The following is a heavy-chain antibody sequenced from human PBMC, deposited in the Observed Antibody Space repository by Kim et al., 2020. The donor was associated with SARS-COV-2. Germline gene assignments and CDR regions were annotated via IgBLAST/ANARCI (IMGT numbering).Heavy chain of an antibody. V-gene: IGHV3-30*18. D-gene: IGHD3-10*01. J-gene: IGHJ6*02. CDR2: ISYDGSNK. Sequence: GGSLRLSCAASGFTFSSYGMHWVRQAPGKGLEWVAVISYDGSNKYYADSVKGRFTISRDNSKNTLYLQMNSLRAEDTAVYYCAKDLVVRGVCYYYYGMDVWGQGTTVTVSS. CDR1: GFTFSSYG. CDR3: AKDLVVRGVCYYYYGMDV.